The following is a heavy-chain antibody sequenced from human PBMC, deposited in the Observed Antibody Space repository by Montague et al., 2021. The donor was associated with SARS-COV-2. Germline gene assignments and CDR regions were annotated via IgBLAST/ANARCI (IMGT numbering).Heavy chain of an antibody. V-gene: IGHV4-39*01. J-gene: IGHJ5*02. Sequence: SETLSLTCTVSGGSISSSSYYWGWIRQPPGKGLEWIGSIYYSGSTYYNPSLKSRVTISVDTSKNQFSLKLSSVTAADTAVYYCARLWDFWSGCPPQYNWFDPWGQGTLVTVSS. CDR3: ARLWDFWSGCPPQYNWFDP. D-gene: IGHD3-3*01. CDR2: IYYSGST. CDR1: GGSISSSSYY.